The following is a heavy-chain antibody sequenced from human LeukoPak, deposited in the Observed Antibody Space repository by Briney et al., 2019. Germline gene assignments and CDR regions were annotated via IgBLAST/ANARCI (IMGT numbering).Heavy chain of an antibody. Sequence: SETLSLTCAVHGGSFSGYYWSWIRQPPGKGLEWIGDINHSGSTNYNPSLKSRVTISVDTSKNQFSLKLSSVTAADTAIYYCARGNSVDDNAWWFDPWGQGTLVTVSS. CDR2: INHSGST. CDR3: ARGNSVDDNAWWFDP. D-gene: IGHD3-22*01. CDR1: GGSFSGYY. V-gene: IGHV4-34*01. J-gene: IGHJ5*02.